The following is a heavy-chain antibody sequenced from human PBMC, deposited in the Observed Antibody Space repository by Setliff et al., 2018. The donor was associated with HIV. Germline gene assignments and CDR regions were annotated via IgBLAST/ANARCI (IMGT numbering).Heavy chain of an antibody. J-gene: IGHJ4*02. CDR1: GYSMTSDYQ. Sequence: ETLSLTCTVSGYSMTSDYQWGWIRQPPGKGLEWIGSIYHSGTTYYNPSLKSRVTISVDTSKNQFSLKLISVTAADTAVFYCVRVDYGDYDFDYWGQGTLVTVSS. V-gene: IGHV4-38-2*02. D-gene: IGHD4-17*01. CDR3: VRVDYGDYDFDY. CDR2: IYHSGTT.